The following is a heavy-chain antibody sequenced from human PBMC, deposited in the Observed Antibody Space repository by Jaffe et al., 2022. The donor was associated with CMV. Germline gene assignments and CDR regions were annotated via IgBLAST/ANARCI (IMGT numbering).Heavy chain of an antibody. D-gene: IGHD5-18*01. J-gene: IGHJ4*02. V-gene: IGHV1-8*01. CDR2: MNPNGGLT. Sequence: QVQLVQSGAEVQKPGASVKVSCKTSGYTFTSYDIHWVRQATGQGPEWMGWMNPNGGLTGYAQKFQGRITMTRNTSINTAYMELSSLRSDDTAVYYCARNSALDTAFDHWGQGTLVTVSS. CDR1: GYTFTSYD. CDR3: ARNSALDTAFDH.